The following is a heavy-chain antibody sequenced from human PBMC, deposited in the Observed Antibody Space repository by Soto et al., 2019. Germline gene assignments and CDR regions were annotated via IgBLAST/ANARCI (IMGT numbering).Heavy chain of an antibody. J-gene: IGHJ4*02. D-gene: IGHD6-19*01. Sequence: QVQLVESGGGLVKPGGSLRLSCAASGFTFSDYYMSWIRQAPGKGLEWVSYISSSSSYTNNADSVKGRFTISRDNAKNSLYLQMNSLRAEDTAVYYCARDEGGLAASFDYWGQGTLVTVSS. CDR3: ARDEGGLAASFDY. V-gene: IGHV3-11*05. CDR1: GFTFSDYY. CDR2: ISSSSSYT.